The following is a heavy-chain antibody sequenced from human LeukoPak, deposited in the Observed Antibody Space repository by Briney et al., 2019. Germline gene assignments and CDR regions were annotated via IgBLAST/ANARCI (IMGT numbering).Heavy chain of an antibody. CDR1: GFTLDRYG. CDR3: AKGVGEVGGSLAD. CDR2: SSGRGGKT. D-gene: IGHD2-15*01. J-gene: IGHJ4*02. V-gene: IGHV3-23*01. Sequence: GGSLRLSCVASGFTLDRYGMSWVRQAPGKGLEWVAVSSGRGGKTYYAHSVQGRFTISRDNSRDTLHLQMSSLRAEDTAVYYCAKGVGEVGGSLADWGQGTPVTVSS.